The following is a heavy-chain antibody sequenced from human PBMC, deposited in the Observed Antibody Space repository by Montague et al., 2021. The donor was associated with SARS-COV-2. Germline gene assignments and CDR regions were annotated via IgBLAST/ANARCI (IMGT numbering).Heavy chain of an antibody. CDR1: GDSVSSNSVA. V-gene: IGHV6-1*01. J-gene: IGHJ4*02. Sequence: CAISGDSVSSNSVAWSWNRQSPSRGLAWLGRTYYRSKWYSDYAPSVRRRLTVNPDASKNEFSLELNYVTPEDTAVYYCVRYSGWFYFDFWGQGTLVTVSS. D-gene: IGHD6-19*01. CDR3: VRYSGWFYFDF. CDR2: TYYRSKWYS.